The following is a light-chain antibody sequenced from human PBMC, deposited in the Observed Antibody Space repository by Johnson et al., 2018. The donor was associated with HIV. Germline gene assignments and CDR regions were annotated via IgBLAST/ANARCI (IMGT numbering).Light chain of an antibody. CDR3: GTWDSSLSAHYI. CDR1: SSNIGNNY. Sequence: QSVLTQPPSVSAAPGQKVTISCSGSSSNIGNNYVSWYQQLPGTAPKLLIYDNDRRPSGVPDRSSDSKSGTSATLGITGLQTGDEADYYCGTWDSSLSAHYIFGTGTKVTVL. V-gene: IGLV1-51*02. J-gene: IGLJ1*01. CDR2: DND.